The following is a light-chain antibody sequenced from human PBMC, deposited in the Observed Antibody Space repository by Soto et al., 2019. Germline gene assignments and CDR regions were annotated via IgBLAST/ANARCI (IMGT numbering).Light chain of an antibody. V-gene: IGKV3-20*01. Sequence: EIVLTQSPGTLSLSPGERAALSCRASRSLSSTSLAWYQQRPGQAPRLLIYDVSSRATGIPARFSGSGSGSDFTLTINRLEPDDFAVYYCQQYGSSPRTFDQGTKVEIK. CDR3: QQYGSSPRT. CDR2: DVS. CDR1: RSLSSTS. J-gene: IGKJ1*01.